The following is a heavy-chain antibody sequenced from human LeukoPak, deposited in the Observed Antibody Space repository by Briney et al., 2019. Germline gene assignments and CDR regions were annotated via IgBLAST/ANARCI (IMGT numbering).Heavy chain of an antibody. D-gene: IGHD1-26*01. CDR2: ANVRGTA. J-gene: IGHJ4*02. V-gene: IGHV4-34*01. CDR3: AREFSGTYYADY. CDR1: GGSLNNYY. Sequence: SETLSLTCAVSGGSLNNYYWGWIRQSPGKGLEWIGDANVRGTANYNPTLKSRHTISIDTSKNQFSLQLTSVTAADTALYYCAREFSGTYYADYWGQGTLVTVSS.